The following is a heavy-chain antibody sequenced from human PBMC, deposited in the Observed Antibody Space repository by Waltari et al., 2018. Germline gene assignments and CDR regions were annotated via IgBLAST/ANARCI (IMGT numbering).Heavy chain of an antibody. CDR3: GRGSSGWYQIDL. CDR2: ISARGGTT. D-gene: IGHD6-19*01. CDR1: GFTFSTSA. J-gene: IGHJ5*02. Sequence: VQLLETGGGLVQPGGSLRLSWAAHGFTFSTSAMSGARQAPGKGLEWVSGISARGGTTYYADSVKGRFTISRDNSKNTLVLQMNSLRAEDTAVYYCGRGSSGWYQIDLWGQGTLVTVSS. V-gene: IGHV3-23*01.